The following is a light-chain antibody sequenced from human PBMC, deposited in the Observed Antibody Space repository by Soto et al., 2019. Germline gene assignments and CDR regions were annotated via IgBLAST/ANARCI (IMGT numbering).Light chain of an antibody. V-gene: IGKV3-20*01. CDR3: RQYGTSPAT. J-gene: IGKJ1*01. CDR2: GAS. Sequence: VGLSQSPGTQSMTRGARGSVSWSVSQTVSSNFLAWYQQRPAQAPRLLIHGASTRATGITDRVSGNVSGTDFTLIIRRLEPEDFAVYYCRQYGTSPATFGQGTKVDIK. CDR1: QTVSSNF.